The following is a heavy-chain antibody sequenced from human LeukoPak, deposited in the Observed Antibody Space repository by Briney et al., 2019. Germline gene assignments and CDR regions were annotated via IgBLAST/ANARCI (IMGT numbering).Heavy chain of an antibody. CDR1: GFTFDDYA. D-gene: IGHD3-10*01. CDR2: ISWNSGSI. V-gene: IGHV3-9*01. Sequence: PGGSLRPSCAASGFTFDDYAMHWVRQAPGKGLEWVSGISWNSGSIGYADSVKGRFTISRDNAKNSLYLQMNSLRSDDTAVYYCAGNYYGSGSFFDYWGQGTLVTVSS. J-gene: IGHJ4*02. CDR3: AGNYYGSGSFFDY.